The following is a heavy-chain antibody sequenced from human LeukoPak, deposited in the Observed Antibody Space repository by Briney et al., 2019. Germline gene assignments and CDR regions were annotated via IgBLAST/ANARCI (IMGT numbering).Heavy chain of an antibody. Sequence: GGSLRLSCAASGFTFSSYSMNWVRQAPGKGLEWISYISSSSTIYYADSVKGRFTISRDNAKNSLYLQMNSLRDEDTAVYYCARGSSRAFDYWGQGTLVTVSS. CDR3: ARGSSRAFDY. J-gene: IGHJ4*02. CDR2: ISSSSTI. D-gene: IGHD2-2*01. V-gene: IGHV3-48*02. CDR1: GFTFSSYS.